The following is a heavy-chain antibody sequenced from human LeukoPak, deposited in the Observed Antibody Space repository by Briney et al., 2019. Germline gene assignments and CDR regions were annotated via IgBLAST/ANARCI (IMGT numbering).Heavy chain of an antibody. CDR2: IYHSGST. CDR3: ARRVAATLSWFDP. J-gene: IGHJ5*02. V-gene: IGHV4-4*02. Sequence: SGTLSLTCAVSVGSISSSNWWSWVRQPPGKGLEWIGEIYHSGSTNYNPSLKSRVTISVDKSKNQFSLKLSSVTAADTAVYYCARRVAATLSWFDPWGQGTLVTVSS. CDR1: VGSISSSNW. D-gene: IGHD2-15*01.